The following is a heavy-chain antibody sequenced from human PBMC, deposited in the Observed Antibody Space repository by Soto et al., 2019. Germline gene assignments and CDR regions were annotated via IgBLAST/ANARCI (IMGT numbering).Heavy chain of an antibody. V-gene: IGHV1-69*13. CDR1: GGTFSSYA. Sequence: SVKVSCKASGGTFSSYAISWVRQAPGQGLEWMGGIIPIFGTANYAQKFQGRVTITADESTSTAYMELSSLGSEDTAVYYCARYFPVVTSWFDPWGQGTLVTVSS. CDR3: ARYFPVVTSWFDP. D-gene: IGHD2-15*01. CDR2: IIPIFGTA. J-gene: IGHJ5*02.